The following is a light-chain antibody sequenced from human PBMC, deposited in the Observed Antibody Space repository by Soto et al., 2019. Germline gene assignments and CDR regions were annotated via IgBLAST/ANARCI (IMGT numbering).Light chain of an antibody. CDR1: SSDVGAYNY. CDR2: DVS. J-gene: IGLJ1*01. V-gene: IGLV2-14*03. Sequence: QSALTQPASVSVSPGQSITISCTGTSSDVGAYNYVSWYQQHPGKVPKLMIYDVSDRPSGVSNRFSGSKSGNTASLTISGLQSEDEADYYGSSFTRSNSYVFGTGTKLTVL. CDR3: SSFTRSNSYV.